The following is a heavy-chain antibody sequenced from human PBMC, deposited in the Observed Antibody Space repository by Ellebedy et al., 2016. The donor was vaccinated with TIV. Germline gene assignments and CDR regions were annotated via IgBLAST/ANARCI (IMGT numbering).Heavy chain of an antibody. CDR2: INPNSAGP. J-gene: IGHJ6*02. CDR3: ARYCSSPSCYAPPYYYGMDV. V-gene: IGHV1-2*02. D-gene: IGHD2-2*01. Sequence: AASVKVSCKASGYTFTGYYLHWVRQAPGQGLEWMGWINPNSAGPNYAQKFQGRVTMTTDTSISTFYMYLSRLRSDDTAVYYCARYCSSPSCYAPPYYYGMDVWGHGTTVTVSS. CDR1: GYTFTGYY.